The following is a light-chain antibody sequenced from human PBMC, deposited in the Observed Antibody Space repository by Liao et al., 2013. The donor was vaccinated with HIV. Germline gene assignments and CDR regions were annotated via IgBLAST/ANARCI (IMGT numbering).Light chain of an antibody. CDR1: NLGDKF. CDR2: QDT. CDR3: QAWDSSNMI. V-gene: IGLV3-1*01. Sequence: SYELTQPPSVSVSPGHTATITCSGDNLGDKFAFWYQQRPGQSPVLVIYQDTKRPSGIPERFSGSQSGNTATLTISGTQTLDEADYYCQAWDSSNMIFGGGTKLTVL. J-gene: IGLJ2*01.